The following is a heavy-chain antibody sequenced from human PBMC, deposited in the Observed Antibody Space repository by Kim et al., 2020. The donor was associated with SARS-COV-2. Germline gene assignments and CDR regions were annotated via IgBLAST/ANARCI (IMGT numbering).Heavy chain of an antibody. CDR1: GGTFSSYT. CDR2: IVPFVDIT. D-gene: IGHD6-13*01. CDR3: ARDPGGLAAGTLDN. Sequence: SVKVSCKTSGGTFSSYTICWVRQAPGQGLEWLGRIVPFVDITNYAQKFQGRVTITANKSTNTDYMELSSLTSEDTAVYFCARDPGGLAAGTLDNWGQGALVIVSS. V-gene: IGHV1-69*04. J-gene: IGHJ4*02.